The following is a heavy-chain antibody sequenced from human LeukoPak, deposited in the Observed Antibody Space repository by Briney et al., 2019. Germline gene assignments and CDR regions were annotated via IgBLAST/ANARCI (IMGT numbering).Heavy chain of an antibody. D-gene: IGHD2-2*01. J-gene: IGHJ3*02. CDR1: GFTFSSYG. Sequence: PGGSLRLSCAASGFTFSSYGMHWVRQAPGKGLEWVAVISYDGSNKYYADSVKGRFTISRDNSKNTLYLQMNSLRAEDTAVYYCAKDLTKGAYCSSTSCDDAFDIWGQGTMVTVSS. CDR3: AKDLTKGAYCSSTSCDDAFDI. V-gene: IGHV3-30*18. CDR2: ISYDGSNK.